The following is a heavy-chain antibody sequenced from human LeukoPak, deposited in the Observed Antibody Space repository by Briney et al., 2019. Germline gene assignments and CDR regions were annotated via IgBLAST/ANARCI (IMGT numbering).Heavy chain of an antibody. J-gene: IGHJ4*02. Sequence: ASVKVSCKDSGYTFTGYYMHWVRQAPGQGLEWMGRINPNSGGTNYAQKFQGRVTMTRDTSISTAYMELSRLRSDDTAVYYCARRSYYDRFDYWGQGTLVTVSS. CDR2: INPNSGGT. D-gene: IGHD3-22*01. CDR3: ARRSYYDRFDY. V-gene: IGHV1-2*06. CDR1: GYTFTGYY.